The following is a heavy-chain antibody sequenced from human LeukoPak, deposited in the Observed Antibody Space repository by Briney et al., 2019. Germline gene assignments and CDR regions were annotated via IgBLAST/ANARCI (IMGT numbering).Heavy chain of an antibody. CDR3: AKFPPQDHGGIDY. J-gene: IGHJ4*02. CDR2: ISSSSSYI. V-gene: IGHV3-21*01. D-gene: IGHD1-14*01. Sequence: PGGSLRLSCAASGFTFSSYSMNWVRQAPGKGLEWVSSISSSSSYIYYADSVKGRFTISRDNAKNSLYLQMNSLRAEDTAVYYCAKFPPQDHGGIDYWGQGTLVTVSS. CDR1: GFTFSSYS.